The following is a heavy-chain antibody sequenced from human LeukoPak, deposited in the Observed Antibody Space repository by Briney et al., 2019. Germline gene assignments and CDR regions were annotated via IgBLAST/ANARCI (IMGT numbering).Heavy chain of an antibody. D-gene: IGHD5-18*01. Sequence: GESLNISCKGSGYTFTSSWIGWVRQMPGKGLEWMGIIYPGDSDTRYSPSFQGQVTISADKSIRTAYLQWSSLKASDTAIFYCARGDGNSRFDDWGQGTLVTVSS. CDR2: IYPGDSDT. J-gene: IGHJ4*02. CDR3: ARGDGNSRFDD. V-gene: IGHV5-51*01. CDR1: GYTFTSSW.